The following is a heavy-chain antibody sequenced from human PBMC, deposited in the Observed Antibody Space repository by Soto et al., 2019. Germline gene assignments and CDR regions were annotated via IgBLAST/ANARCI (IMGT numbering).Heavy chain of an antibody. J-gene: IGHJ6*03. CDR2: IIPILGIA. CDR3: ARVETGYSSGRINYYYMDV. V-gene: IGHV1-69*10. Sequence: ASVKVSCKASGGTFSSCTISWVRQAPGQGLEWMGGIIPILGIANYAQKFQGRVTITADKSTSTAYMELSSLRSEDTAVYYCARVETGYSSGRINYYYMDVWGKGTTVTVS. D-gene: IGHD6-19*01. CDR1: GGTFSSCT.